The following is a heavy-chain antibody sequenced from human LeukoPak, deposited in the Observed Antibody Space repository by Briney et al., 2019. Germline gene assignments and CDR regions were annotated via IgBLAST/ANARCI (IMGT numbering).Heavy chain of an antibody. CDR1: GFTFSSYW. CDR2: IRYDGSNK. J-gene: IGHJ4*02. D-gene: IGHD3-3*01. V-gene: IGHV3-30*02. CDR3: AKDKGFLEWLMEYYFDY. Sequence: PGGSLRLSCAASGFTFSSYWMSWVRQAPGKGLEWVAFIRYDGSNKYYADSVKGRFTISRDNSKNTLYLQMNSLRAEDTAVYYCAKDKGFLEWLMEYYFDYWGQGTLVTVSS.